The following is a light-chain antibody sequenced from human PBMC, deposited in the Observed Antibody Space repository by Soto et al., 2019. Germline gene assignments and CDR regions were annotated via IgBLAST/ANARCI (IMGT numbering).Light chain of an antibody. CDR2: AAS. Sequence: DIQMTQSPSSVSAPVGDRVTITCRASQDISSWVAWYQQKPGKAPKLLISAASSLQSGVPRRFSGSGSGTDFTLTISRLEPEDFAVYYCQQYGSSPWTFGQGTKVDIK. V-gene: IGKV1-12*01. CDR1: QDISSW. CDR3: QQYGSSPWT. J-gene: IGKJ1*01.